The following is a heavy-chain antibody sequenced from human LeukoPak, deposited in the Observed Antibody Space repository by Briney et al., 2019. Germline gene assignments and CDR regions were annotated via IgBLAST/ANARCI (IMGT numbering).Heavy chain of an antibody. V-gene: IGHV4-59*01. D-gene: IGHD2-2*01. CDR1: GGSISSYY. Sequence: PSETLSLTCTVSGGSISSYYWSWIRQPPGKGLEWIGYIYYSGSTHYNPSLKSRVTISVDTSKNQFSLKLSSVTAADTALYYCARYFHTSSLFFDFWGRGTLVTVSS. CDR3: ARYFHTSSLFFDF. CDR2: IYYSGST. J-gene: IGHJ4*02.